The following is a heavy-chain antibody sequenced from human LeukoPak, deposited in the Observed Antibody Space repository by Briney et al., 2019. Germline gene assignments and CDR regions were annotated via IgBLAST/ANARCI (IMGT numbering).Heavy chain of an antibody. D-gene: IGHD3-10*01. V-gene: IGHV3-66*02. Sequence: GGSLRLSCAASGFTVSSSYMGWVRQASGKGLDWVSVLYSAGNTVYPDSVKGRFTISRDNSQNMLFLQMDSLRAEDTAVYYCAREAASGSYYIEYWGQGTLVTVSS. CDR3: AREAASGSYYIEY. CDR2: LYSAGNT. CDR1: GFTVSSSY. J-gene: IGHJ4*02.